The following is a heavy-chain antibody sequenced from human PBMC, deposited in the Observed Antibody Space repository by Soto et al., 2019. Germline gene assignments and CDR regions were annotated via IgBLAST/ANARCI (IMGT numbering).Heavy chain of an antibody. CDR3: ARDLVDCSSTSCYAGAGYFQH. CDR2: ISSSSSYI. Sequence: EVQLVESGGGLVKPGGSLRLSCAASGFTFSSYSMNWVRQAPGKGLEWVSSISSSSSYIYYADSVKGRFTISRDNAKNSLYQQMNSLRAEDTAVYYCARDLVDCSSTSCYAGAGYFQHWGQGTLVTVSS. V-gene: IGHV3-21*01. D-gene: IGHD2-2*01. CDR1: GFTFSSYS. J-gene: IGHJ1*01.